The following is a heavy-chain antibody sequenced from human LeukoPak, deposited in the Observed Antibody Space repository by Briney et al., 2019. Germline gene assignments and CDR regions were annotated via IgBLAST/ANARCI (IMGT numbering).Heavy chain of an antibody. CDR1: GFTFSSYW. Sequence: GSLRLSCAASGFTFSSYWMSWVRQAPGQGLEWVANIKQDGSEKYYVDSVKGRFTISRDNAKNSLCLQMNSLRAEDTALYYCARDLGYCSGNSCYSDYWGQGTLVTVSS. V-gene: IGHV3-7*01. J-gene: IGHJ4*02. CDR3: ARDLGYCSGNSCYSDY. D-gene: IGHD2-15*01. CDR2: IKQDGSEK.